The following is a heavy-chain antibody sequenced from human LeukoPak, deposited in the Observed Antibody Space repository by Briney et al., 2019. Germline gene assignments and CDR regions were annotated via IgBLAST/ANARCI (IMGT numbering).Heavy chain of an antibody. V-gene: IGHV1-69*04. CDR1: GGTFSSYA. CDR2: IIPILGIA. D-gene: IGHD3-22*01. Sequence: SVKVSCKASGGTFSSYAISWVRQAPGQGLEWMGRIIPILGIANYAQKFQGRVTITADKSTSTAYMELSSLRSEDTAVYYCAIPKSDYYDSSGYYSYGMDVWGQGTTVTVSS. CDR3: AIPKSDYYDSSGYYSYGMDV. J-gene: IGHJ6*02.